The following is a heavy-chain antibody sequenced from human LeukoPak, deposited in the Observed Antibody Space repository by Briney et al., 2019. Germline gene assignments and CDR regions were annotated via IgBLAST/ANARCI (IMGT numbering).Heavy chain of an antibody. V-gene: IGHV1-69*04. CDR3: AKGGYQLLSGYYYYYGMDV. Sequence: SSVTVSCKPCGGTFSSYAISWVRQAPGQGLDWMGRIIPILSIANYAQKFQGRVTITADQSTSTAYMELSSLISEDTAVYYCAKGGYQLLSGYYYYYGMDVWVQGTTVTVSS. CDR1: GGTFSSYA. D-gene: IGHD2-2*01. CDR2: IIPILSIA. J-gene: IGHJ6*02.